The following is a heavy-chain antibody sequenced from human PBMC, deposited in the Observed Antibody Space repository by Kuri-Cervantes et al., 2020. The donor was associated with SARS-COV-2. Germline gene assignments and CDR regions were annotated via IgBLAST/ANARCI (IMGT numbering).Heavy chain of an antibody. Sequence: GESLKISCAASGFTFSSYAMHWARQAPGKGLEYVSAISSNGGSTYYANSVKGRLTISRDNSKNTLYLQMGSLRAEDMAVYYCARDYYGSGSYSGLVGYWGQGTLVTVSS. CDR1: GFTFSSYA. J-gene: IGHJ4*02. V-gene: IGHV3-64*01. CDR3: ARDYYGSGSYSGLVGY. D-gene: IGHD3-10*01. CDR2: ISSNGGST.